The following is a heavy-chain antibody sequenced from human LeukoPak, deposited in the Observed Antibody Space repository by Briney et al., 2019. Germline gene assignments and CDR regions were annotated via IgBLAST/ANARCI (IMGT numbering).Heavy chain of an antibody. CDR1: GFTFSTYT. D-gene: IGHD2-21*02. J-gene: IGHJ2*01. CDR3: ARAPPYCGGDCSDWYFDL. Sequence: GGSLRLSCVASGFTFSTYTMNWVRQAPGKGLEWVLSISSRSTYIYYAGSVKGRFTISRDNAKNSLYLQMRSLRAEDTAVYYCARAPPYCGGDCSDWYFDLWGRGTLVTVSS. V-gene: IGHV3-21*01. CDR2: ISSRSTYI.